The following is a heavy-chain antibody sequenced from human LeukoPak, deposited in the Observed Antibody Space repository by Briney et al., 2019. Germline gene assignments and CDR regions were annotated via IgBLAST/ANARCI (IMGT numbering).Heavy chain of an antibody. J-gene: IGHJ5*02. CDR3: ARGPSLTVTNNWFDP. Sequence: ASVKVSCKASGYTFTGYYMHWVRQAPGQGLEWMGWINPNSGGTNYAQKFQGRVTMTRDTSISTAYMELSRLRSEDTAVYYCARGPSLTVTNNWFDPWGQGTLVTVSS. CDR1: GYTFTGYY. V-gene: IGHV1-2*02. CDR2: INPNSGGT. D-gene: IGHD4-17*01.